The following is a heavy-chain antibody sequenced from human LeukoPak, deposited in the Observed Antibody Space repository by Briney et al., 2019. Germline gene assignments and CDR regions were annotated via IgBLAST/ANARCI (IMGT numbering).Heavy chain of an antibody. CDR3: AKSVGELLFSGAFDV. D-gene: IGHD3-10*01. CDR2: IYSGAGA. CDR1: GFTFTTYW. V-gene: IGHV3-66*01. Sequence: GESLRLSCAASGFTFTTYWMSWARQAPGKGLEWVSVIYSGAGAYSADSVKGRFTISRDNSKNTLYLQMNSLRADDTAVYYCAKSVGELLFSGAFDVWGQGTMVTVSS. J-gene: IGHJ3*01.